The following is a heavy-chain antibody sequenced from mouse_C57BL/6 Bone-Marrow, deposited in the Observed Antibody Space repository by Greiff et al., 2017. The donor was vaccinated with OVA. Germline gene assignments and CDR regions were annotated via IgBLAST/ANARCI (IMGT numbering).Heavy chain of an antibody. J-gene: IGHJ2*01. CDR1: GYTFTDYN. D-gene: IGHD1-1*01. Sequence: VQLQQSGPELAKPGASVKMSCKASGYTFTDYNMHWVKQSHGQSLEWIGYINPNNGGTSYNQKFKGKATLTVNKSSSTAYMELRSLTSEDSAVYYCAREGSYYGSSYVGYFDYWGQGTTLTVSS. CDR2: INPNNGGT. V-gene: IGHV1-22*01. CDR3: AREGSYYGSSYVGYFDY.